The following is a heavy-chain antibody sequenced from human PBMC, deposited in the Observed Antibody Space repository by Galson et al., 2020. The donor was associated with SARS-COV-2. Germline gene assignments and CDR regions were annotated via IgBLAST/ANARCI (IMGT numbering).Heavy chain of an antibody. V-gene: IGHV1-18*01. CDR3: AREFDIVVVRGGAENVVDP. J-gene: IGHJ5*02. Sequence: ASVKVSCKASGYTFTSYGISWVRQAPGQGLEWMGWISAYNGNTNYAQKLQGRVTMTTDTSTSTAYMELRSLRSDDTAVYYCAREFDIVVVRGGAENVVDPWGQGTLVTVSS. D-gene: IGHD2-2*01. CDR2: ISAYNGNT. CDR1: GYTFTSYG.